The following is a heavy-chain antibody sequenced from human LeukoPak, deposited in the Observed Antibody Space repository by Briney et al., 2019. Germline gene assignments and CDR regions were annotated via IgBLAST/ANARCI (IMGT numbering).Heavy chain of an antibody. D-gene: IGHD3-22*01. Sequence: GGSLRLSCAASGFTFSSYAMSWVRQTPGKGLEWVSSISSSSSYIYYADSVKGRFTISRDNAKNSLYLQMNSLRAEDTAVYYCARDPHNYYDSSGSPHFDYWGQGTLVTVSS. CDR2: ISSSSSYI. CDR1: GFTFSSYA. J-gene: IGHJ4*02. CDR3: ARDPHNYYDSSGSPHFDY. V-gene: IGHV3-21*01.